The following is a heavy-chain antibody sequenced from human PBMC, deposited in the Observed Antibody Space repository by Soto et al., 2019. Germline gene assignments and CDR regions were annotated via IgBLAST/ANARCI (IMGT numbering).Heavy chain of an antibody. CDR3: ARERIAAAVNWFDP. CDR2: IYYSGST. CDR1: GGSISSYY. D-gene: IGHD6-13*01. V-gene: IGHV4-59*01. J-gene: IGHJ5*02. Sequence: PSETLSLTCTVSGGSISSYYWSWIRQPPGKGLEWIGYIYYSGSTNYNPSLKSRVTISVDTSKNQFSLKLSSVTAADTAVYYCARERIAAAVNWFDPWGQRPICTVSS.